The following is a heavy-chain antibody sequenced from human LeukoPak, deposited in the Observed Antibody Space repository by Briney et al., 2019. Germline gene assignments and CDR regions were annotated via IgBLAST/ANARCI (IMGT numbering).Heavy chain of an antibody. D-gene: IGHD4-23*01. CDR3: ARVRVGGYYGMDV. CDR2: IYYSGST. CDR1: GGSISSYY. V-gene: IGHV4-59*01. Sequence: SETLSLTCTVSGGSISSYYWSWIRQPPGKGLEWIGYIYYSGSTNYNPSLKSRVTISVDTSKNQFPLKLSSVTAADTAVYYCARVRVGGYYGMDVWGQGTTVTVSS. J-gene: IGHJ6*02.